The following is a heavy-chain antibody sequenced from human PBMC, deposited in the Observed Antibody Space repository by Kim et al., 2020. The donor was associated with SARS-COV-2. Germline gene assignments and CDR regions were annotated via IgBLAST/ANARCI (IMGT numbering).Heavy chain of an antibody. D-gene: IGHD6-13*01. V-gene: IGHV3-30*02. J-gene: IGHJ4*02. CDR3: AKGLGSSWHTPIGY. Sequence: AASVKVQFTIPRDNPNNTLYLQMNSLRAEDTAVYYCAKGLGSSWHTPIGYWGQGTLVTVSS.